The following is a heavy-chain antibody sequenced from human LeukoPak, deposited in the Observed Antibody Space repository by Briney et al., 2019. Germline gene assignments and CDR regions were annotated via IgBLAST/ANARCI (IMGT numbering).Heavy chain of an antibody. CDR2: MNPNSGNT. CDR1: GYTFTSYD. J-gene: IGHJ4*02. D-gene: IGHD7-27*01. V-gene: IGHV1-8*02. CDR3: ARNVPKTGDFFY. Sequence: GASVKVSCKASGYTFTSYDINWVRQAPGQGLEWMGWMNPNSGNTGYAQRFKGRLTLTRDTSISTAYMELSGLRSDETAVYYCARNVPKTGDFFYWGQGTLVTVSS.